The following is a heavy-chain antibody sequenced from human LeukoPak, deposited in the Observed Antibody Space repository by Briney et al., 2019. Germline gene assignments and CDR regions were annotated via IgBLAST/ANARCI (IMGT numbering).Heavy chain of an antibody. CDR3: ARKGYCSSTSCYYFDY. V-gene: IGHV4-34*01. Sequence: SETLSLTCAVYGGSFSGYYWSWIRQPPGKGLEWMGEINHSGSTNYNPSLKSRVTISVDTSKNQFSLKLSSVTAADTAVYYCARKGYCSSTSCYYFDYWGQGTLVTVSS. CDR1: GGSFSGYY. CDR2: INHSGST. D-gene: IGHD2-2*01. J-gene: IGHJ4*02.